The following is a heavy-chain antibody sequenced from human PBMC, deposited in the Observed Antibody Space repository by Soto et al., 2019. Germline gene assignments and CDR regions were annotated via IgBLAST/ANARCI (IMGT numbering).Heavy chain of an antibody. CDR1: GDSVSSNSAA. V-gene: IGHV6-1*01. J-gene: IGHJ6*03. CDR3: ARTGYDSYYYYHYMDV. Sequence: SQTLSLTCAISGDSVSSNSAAWNWIRQSPSRGLEWLGRTYYRSKWYNDYAVSVKSRITINPDTSKNQFSLQLNSVTPEDTAVYYCARTGYDSYYYYHYMDVWGKGTTVTVSS. D-gene: IGHD3-3*01. CDR2: TYYRSKWYN.